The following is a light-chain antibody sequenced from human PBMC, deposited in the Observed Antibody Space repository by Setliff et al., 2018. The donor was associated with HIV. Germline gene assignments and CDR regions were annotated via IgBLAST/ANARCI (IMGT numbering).Light chain of an antibody. V-gene: IGLV6-57*01. CDR2: ENN. CDR3: QSYNSTTVI. CDR1: SGSIASKS. Sequence: NFMLTQPHSVSESPGKTVTISCTRSSGSIASKSVQWYQQRPGSSPTTMIYENNQRPSGVPDRFSGSIDSSSNSASLTISGLTTEDEADYYCQSYNSTTVIFGGGT. J-gene: IGLJ2*01.